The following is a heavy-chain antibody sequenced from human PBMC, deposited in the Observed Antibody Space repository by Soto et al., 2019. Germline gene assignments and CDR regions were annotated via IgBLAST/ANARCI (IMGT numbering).Heavy chain of an antibody. Sequence: PGGSLRLSCAASGFTFSSYAMSGVRQAQGKGLEWVSAISGSGGSTYYADSVRGRFTISRDNSKNTLYLQMNSLRAEDTAVYYCAKKGGGYYYYYGMDVWGQGTTVTVSS. J-gene: IGHJ6*02. V-gene: IGHV3-23*01. CDR3: AKKGGGYYYYYGMDV. CDR1: GFTFSSYA. CDR2: ISGSGGST. D-gene: IGHD2-15*01.